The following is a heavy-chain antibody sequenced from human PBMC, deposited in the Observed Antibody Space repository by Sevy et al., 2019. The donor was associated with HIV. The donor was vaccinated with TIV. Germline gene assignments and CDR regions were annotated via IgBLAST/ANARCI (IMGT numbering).Heavy chain of an antibody. Sequence: GGSLRLSCAASGFSFSNYGMHWVRQAPGKGVEWVALIWYDGSSKYYAHSVKGRLTISRDNSKNTLSLQMNSLRAEDTAVYYCARGADYFDSSGANFEYWGQGTLVTVSS. CDR2: IWYDGSSK. D-gene: IGHD3-22*01. J-gene: IGHJ4*02. V-gene: IGHV3-33*01. CDR3: ARGADYFDSSGANFEY. CDR1: GFSFSNYG.